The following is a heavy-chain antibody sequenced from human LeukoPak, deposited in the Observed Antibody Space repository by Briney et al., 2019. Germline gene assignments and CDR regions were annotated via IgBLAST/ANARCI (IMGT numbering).Heavy chain of an antibody. D-gene: IGHD6-13*01. J-gene: IGHJ4*02. V-gene: IGHV3-30-3*01. CDR1: GFTFSSYA. Sequence: PGRSLRLSCAASGFTFSSYAMHWVRQAPGKGLEWVAVISYDGSNKYYADSVKGRFTISRDNSKNTLYLQMNSLRAEDTAVYYCARVPYSSSWYGYYFDYWGQGTLVTVSS. CDR2: ISYDGSNK. CDR3: ARVPYSSSWYGYYFDY.